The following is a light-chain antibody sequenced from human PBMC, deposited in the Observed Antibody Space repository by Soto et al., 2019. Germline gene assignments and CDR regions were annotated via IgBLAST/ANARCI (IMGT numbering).Light chain of an antibody. CDR1: QSVTCNY. CDR2: GAS. J-gene: IGKJ1*01. CDR3: QQYGISVTGT. Sequence: EVVLTQSPGTVSLSPGERATLSCRASQSVTCNYLAWYQQKHGQAPRLLIFGASSRATGIPDRFSGSGAGTDFALSISRLDREDFAVYYCQQYGISVTGTCGQGTKVEIK. V-gene: IGKV3-20*01.